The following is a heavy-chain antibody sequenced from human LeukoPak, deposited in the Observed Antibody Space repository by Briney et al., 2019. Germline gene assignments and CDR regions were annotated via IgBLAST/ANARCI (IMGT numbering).Heavy chain of an antibody. CDR2: IYYSGNT. V-gene: IGHV4-39*01. CDR1: GGSISSSSYY. J-gene: IGHJ4*02. D-gene: IGHD4-17*01. CDR3: ARHATVTSFTFAY. Sequence: SETLSLTCTVSGGSISSSSYYRGWIRQPPEKGLEWIGSIYYSGNTYYNPSLKSRVTISIDTSKNQFSLNLNSVTAADTAVYYCARHATVTSFTFAYWGQGTLLTVSS.